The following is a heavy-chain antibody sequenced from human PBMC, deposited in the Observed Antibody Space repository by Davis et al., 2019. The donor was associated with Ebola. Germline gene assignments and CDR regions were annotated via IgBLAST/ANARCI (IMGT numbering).Heavy chain of an antibody. Sequence: GESLKISCEASGFTFKTYGMNWVRQAPGKGLEWVAFISFDGSEKYYAESVKGRLTISRDNSKNTLYLQMNTLRAEDTAVYYCARDKYYYGSENYYTNYFDYWGQGTLVTVSS. J-gene: IGHJ4*02. CDR3: ARDKYYYGSENYYTNYFDY. V-gene: IGHV3-33*08. D-gene: IGHD3-10*01. CDR1: GFTFKTYG. CDR2: ISFDGSEK.